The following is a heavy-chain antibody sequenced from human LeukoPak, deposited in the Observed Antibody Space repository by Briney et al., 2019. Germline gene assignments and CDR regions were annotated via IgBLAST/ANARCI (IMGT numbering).Heavy chain of an antibody. CDR3: ARGAFWSPNHNFDY. D-gene: IGHD3-3*01. CDR2: IYYSGSN. CDR1: GGSISSYF. Sequence: PSETLSLTCNVSGGSISSYFWSWMRQPPGKGLEWIGYIYYSGSNNYNPSLKSRVTISVDTSKNQFSRKLSSVTAAYTAVYYCARGAFWSPNHNFDYCGQGTLGTVSS. J-gene: IGHJ4*02. V-gene: IGHV4-59*01.